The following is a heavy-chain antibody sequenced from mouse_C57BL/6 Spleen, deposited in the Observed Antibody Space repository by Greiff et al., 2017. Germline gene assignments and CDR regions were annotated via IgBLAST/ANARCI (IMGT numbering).Heavy chain of an antibody. J-gene: IGHJ4*01. V-gene: IGHV1-9*01. CDR3: ARRVSYRYSMDY. CDR2: IFPGSGST. Sequence: QVQLKQSGAELMKPGASVKLSCKATGYTFTGYWINWVKQRPGHGLEWIGWIFPGSGSTNYNEKFKGKATFTVDTSSSTAYMQLRSLTSEDSAIYFCARRVSYRYSMDYWGQGTTVTVSS. D-gene: IGHD2-12*01. CDR1: GYTFTGYW.